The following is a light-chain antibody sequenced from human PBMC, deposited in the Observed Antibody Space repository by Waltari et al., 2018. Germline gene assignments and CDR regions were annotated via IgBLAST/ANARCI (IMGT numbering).Light chain of an antibody. Sequence: QSALTQPRSVSGSPGQSVPISCPGTSSDVGGYNFVSWYQQYPGKAPKLVIYDVNKRPSGVPDRFSGSKSGNTASLIISGLQTGDEADYYCCSYAGYYTVFGGGTKVAVL. CDR2: DVN. CDR3: CSYAGYYTV. V-gene: IGLV2-11*01. J-gene: IGLJ3*02. CDR1: SSDVGGYNF.